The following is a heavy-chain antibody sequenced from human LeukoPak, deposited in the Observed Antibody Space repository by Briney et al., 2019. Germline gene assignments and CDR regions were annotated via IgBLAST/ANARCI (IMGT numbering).Heavy chain of an antibody. J-gene: IGHJ4*02. CDR2: INHSGST. Sequence: PSETLSLTCAVYGGSFSDYYWSWIRQPPGKGLEWIGEINHSGSTNYNPSLKSRVTISVDTSKNQFSLKLSSVTAADTAVYYCARVMGAKAVHYWGQGTLVTVSS. CDR3: ARVMGAKAVHY. V-gene: IGHV4-34*01. CDR1: GGSFSDYY. D-gene: IGHD1-26*01.